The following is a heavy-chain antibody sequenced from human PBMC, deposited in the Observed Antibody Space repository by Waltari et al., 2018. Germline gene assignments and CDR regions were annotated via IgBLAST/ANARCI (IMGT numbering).Heavy chain of an antibody. V-gene: IGHV1-2*06. CDR1: GYTSTGYD. J-gene: IGHJ4*02. CDR2: INPNSGGT. CDR3: ARSPPGNYYGSGSYYPPSFDY. Sequence: QLQLVQPGAEGRKPGAQVKVSSKAPGYTSTGYDIHWARPAPGQGLAWMGRINPNSGGTNYAQKFQGRVTMTRDTSISTAYMELSRLRSDDTAVYYCARSPPGNYYGSGSYYPPSFDYWGQGTLVTVSS. D-gene: IGHD3-10*01.